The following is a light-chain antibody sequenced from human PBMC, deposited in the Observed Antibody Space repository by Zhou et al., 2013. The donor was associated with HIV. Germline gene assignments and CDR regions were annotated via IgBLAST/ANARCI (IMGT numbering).Light chain of an antibody. CDR3: QQYGSSPRT. V-gene: IGKV3-20*01. CDR2: AAS. J-gene: IGKJ1*01. Sequence: EIVLTQSPGTLSLSPGERATLSCRASQSVSNKLAWYQQKPGQAPRLLIYAASTRATGIPARFSAFGSGTDFTLTINTLEPEDFAVYYCQQYGSSPRTFGQGTKVE. CDR1: QSVSNK.